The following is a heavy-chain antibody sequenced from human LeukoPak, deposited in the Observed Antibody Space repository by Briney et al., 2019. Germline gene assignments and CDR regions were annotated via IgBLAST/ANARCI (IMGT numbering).Heavy chain of an antibody. CDR2: ISGRGGST. D-gene: IGHD6-19*01. V-gene: IGHV3-23*01. CDR1: GFTFSSYA. J-gene: IGHJ4*02. Sequence: GGSLRLSCAASGFTFSSYAMSWVRQAPGKGLEWVSAISGRGGSTYYADSVKGRFTISRDNSKNTLYLQMNSLRAEDTAVYYCARGLTTRGIAVAGSDYWGQGTLVTVSS. CDR3: ARGLTTRGIAVAGSDY.